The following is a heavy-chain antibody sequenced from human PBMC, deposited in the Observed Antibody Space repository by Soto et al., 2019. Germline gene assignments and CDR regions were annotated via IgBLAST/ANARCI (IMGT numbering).Heavy chain of an antibody. CDR1: GGSISSGGYY. CDR2: IYYSGST. D-gene: IGHD2-15*01. Sequence: QVQLQESGPGLVKPSQTLSLTCTVSGGSISSGGYYWSWIRQHPGKGLEWIGYIYYSGSTYYNPSLKSRITISVDTSKNQFSLKLSSVTAADTAVYYCARVGKAAAARPYFYHAMDVWGQGTTVTVSS. CDR3: ARVGKAAAARPYFYHAMDV. J-gene: IGHJ6*02. V-gene: IGHV4-30-4*08.